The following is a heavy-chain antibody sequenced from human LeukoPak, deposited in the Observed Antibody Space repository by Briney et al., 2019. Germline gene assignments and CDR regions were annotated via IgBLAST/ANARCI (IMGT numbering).Heavy chain of an antibody. CDR3: ARWGRDFYSNWFDP. CDR2: ISAYNGNT. CDR1: GYTFTSYG. V-gene: IGHV1-18*01. Sequence: ASVKVSCMASGYTFTSYGISWVRQAPGQGLEWMGWISAYNGNTNYAQKLQGRVTMTTDTSTSTAYMELRSLRSDDTAVYYCARWGRDFYSNWFDPWGQGTLVTVSS. D-gene: IGHD3-3*01. J-gene: IGHJ5*02.